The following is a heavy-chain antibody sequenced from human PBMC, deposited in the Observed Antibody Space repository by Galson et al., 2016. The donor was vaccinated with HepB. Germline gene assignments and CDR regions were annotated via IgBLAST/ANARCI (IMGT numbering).Heavy chain of an antibody. D-gene: IGHD2-2*01. J-gene: IGHJ6*02. CDR3: ASGYCSSTMYSCGVDV. CDR1: GFTFSSYG. V-gene: IGHV3-33*03. Sequence: SLRLSCAGSGFTFSSYGMHWVRQAPGQGLEWVAYIWYDGSRKYYAESVKGRFTITRDNSKNNLGLQMNSLRAEDTAVYYCASGYCSSTMYSCGVDVWGQGTTVTVSS. CDR2: IWYDGSRK.